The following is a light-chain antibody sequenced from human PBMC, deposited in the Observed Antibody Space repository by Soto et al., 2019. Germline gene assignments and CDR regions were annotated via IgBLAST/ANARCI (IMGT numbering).Light chain of an antibody. J-gene: IGKJ1*01. CDR2: AAS. CDR1: QDISNY. V-gene: IGKV1-8*01. CDR3: QQYYTYPWT. Sequence: AIRMTQSPSSLSASTGDSLTITCRAGQDISNYLVWYQQKPGQVPKVLIHAASTLQSGASSRFSGSGSGTDFTLTISWLQAEDFATYYCQQYYTYPWTFGQGTKVEV.